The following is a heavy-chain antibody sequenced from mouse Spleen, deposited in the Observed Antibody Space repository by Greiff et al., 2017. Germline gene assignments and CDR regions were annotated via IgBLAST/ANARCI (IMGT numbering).Heavy chain of an antibody. CDR1: GYTFTDYN. J-gene: IGHJ2*01. Sequence: VQLQQSGPELVKPGASVKIPCKASGYTFTDYNMDWVKQSHGKSLEWIGDINPNNGGTIYNQKFKGKATLTVDKSSSTAYMELRSLTSEDTAVYYCARSYYYGSSYPYYFDYWGQGTTLTVSS. V-gene: IGHV1-18*01. CDR3: ARSYYYGSSYPYYFDY. D-gene: IGHD1-1*01. CDR2: INPNNGGT.